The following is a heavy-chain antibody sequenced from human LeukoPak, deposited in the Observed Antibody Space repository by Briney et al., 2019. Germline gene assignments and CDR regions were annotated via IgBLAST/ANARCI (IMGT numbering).Heavy chain of an antibody. J-gene: IGHJ1*01. CDR1: GFTFSSYG. D-gene: IGHD6-19*01. CDR2: ISYDGSNK. V-gene: IGHV3-30*18. Sequence: GGSLRLSCAASGFTFSSYGMHWVRQAPGKGLEWVAVISYDGSNKYYADSVKGRFTISRDNPKNTLYLQMNSLRAEDTAVYYCAKDQGIAVAGKETEYFQHWGQGTLVTVSS. CDR3: AKDQGIAVAGKETEYFQH.